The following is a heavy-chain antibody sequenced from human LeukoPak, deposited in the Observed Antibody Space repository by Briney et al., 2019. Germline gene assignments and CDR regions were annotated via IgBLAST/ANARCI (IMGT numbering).Heavy chain of an antibody. Sequence: PGGSLRLSCAASGFTFDDYAMHWVRQAPGKGLEWVSGISWNSGSIGYADSVKGRFTISRDNAKNSLYLQMNGLGAEDTAVYYCARASDSSSSLDYWGQGTLVTVSS. V-gene: IGHV3-9*01. D-gene: IGHD6-6*01. CDR1: GFTFDDYA. J-gene: IGHJ4*02. CDR2: ISWNSGSI. CDR3: ARASDSSSSLDY.